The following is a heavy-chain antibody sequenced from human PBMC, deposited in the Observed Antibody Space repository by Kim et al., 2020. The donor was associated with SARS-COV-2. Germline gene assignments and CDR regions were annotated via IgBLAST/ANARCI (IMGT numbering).Heavy chain of an antibody. Sequence: YHTPALKSRVTISVDTSNTHFSLRLSSVTAADTAVYYCARLRSGVGWFDPWGQGTLVTVSS. CDR3: ARLRSGVGWFDP. D-gene: IGHD5-12*01. J-gene: IGHJ5*02. V-gene: IGHV4-39*02.